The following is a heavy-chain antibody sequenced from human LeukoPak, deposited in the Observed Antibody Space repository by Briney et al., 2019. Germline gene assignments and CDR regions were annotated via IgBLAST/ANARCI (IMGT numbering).Heavy chain of an antibody. Sequence: GGSLRLSCAASGFTFSSYSMNWVRQAPGKGLEWVSSISSSSSYIYYADSVKGRFTISRDNAKNSLYLQMNSLRAEDTAVYYCARDPRGSSSQDDYWGQGTLVTVSS. J-gene: IGHJ4*02. V-gene: IGHV3-21*01. CDR1: GFTFSSYS. CDR3: ARDPRGSSSQDDY. D-gene: IGHD6-6*01. CDR2: ISSSSSYI.